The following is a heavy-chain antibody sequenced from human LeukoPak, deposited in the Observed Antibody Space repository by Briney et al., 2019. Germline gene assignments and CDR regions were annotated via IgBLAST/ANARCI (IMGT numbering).Heavy chain of an antibody. D-gene: IGHD5-18*01. Sequence: SCKTSGYTFTGYYMHWVRQAPGKGLEWVAVISYDGSNKYYADSVKGRFTISRDNSKNTLYLQMNSLRAEDTAVYYCAKDGDSYGYYWGQGTLVTVSS. CDR3: AKDGDSYGYY. J-gene: IGHJ4*02. CDR1: GYTFTGYY. V-gene: IGHV3-30*18. CDR2: ISYDGSNK.